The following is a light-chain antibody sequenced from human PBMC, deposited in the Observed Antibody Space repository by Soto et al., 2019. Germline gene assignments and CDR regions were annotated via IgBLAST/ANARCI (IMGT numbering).Light chain of an antibody. CDR3: QQYDSSPLYT. CDR1: QSVNSSY. CDR2: GAS. V-gene: IGKV3-20*01. J-gene: IGKJ2*01. Sequence: EIVLTQSPATLSVSPGERATLSCRASQSVNSSYLAWYQQKPGQAPRLLIYGASSRATGIPDRFSGGGSGTEFTLTISSLEPEDFAVYYCQQYDSSPLYTFGQGTKLEIK.